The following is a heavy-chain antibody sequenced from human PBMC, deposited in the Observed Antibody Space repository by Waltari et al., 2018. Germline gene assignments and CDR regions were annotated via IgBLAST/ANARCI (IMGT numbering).Heavy chain of an antibody. CDR3: ARSNWGGTIDY. J-gene: IGHJ4*02. Sequence: QVQLQESGPGLVKSSETLSLTCTVSGGSISGQYWSWIRQTPGKGLEWIGNIHSGGTTDYNPSLKSRLTISVDTSKNQFSLKLSSVTAADTAVYYCARSNWGGTIDYWGQGTLVTVSS. CDR1: GGSISGQY. CDR2: IHSGGTT. D-gene: IGHD7-27*01. V-gene: IGHV4-4*09.